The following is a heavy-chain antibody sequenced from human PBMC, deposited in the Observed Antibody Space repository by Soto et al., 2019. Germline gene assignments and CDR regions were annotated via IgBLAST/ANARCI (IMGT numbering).Heavy chain of an antibody. D-gene: IGHD1-26*01. CDR3: ARVSGSYYYGMDV. CDR1: GGSISSSNW. Sequence: QVQLQESGPGLVKPSGTLSLTCAVSGGSISSSNWWSWVRQPPGKGLEWIGEIYHSGSTNYNPSLKSRVTLSVDKSKNQFALKLSSLTAADTAVYYCARVSGSYYYGMDVWGQGTTVTVSS. CDR2: IYHSGST. J-gene: IGHJ6*02. V-gene: IGHV4-4*02.